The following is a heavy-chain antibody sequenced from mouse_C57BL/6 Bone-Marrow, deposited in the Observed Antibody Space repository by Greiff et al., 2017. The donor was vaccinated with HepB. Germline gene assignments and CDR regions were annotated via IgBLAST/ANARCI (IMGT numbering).Heavy chain of an antibody. Sequence: VQLQQPGAELVKPGASVKLSCKASGYTFTSYWMHWVKQRPGQGLEWIGMIHPNSGSTNYNEKFKSKATLTVDKSSSTDYMQLNSLTSEDSAVYYCAKESSSYAMDYWGQGTSVTVSS. CDR3: AKESSSYAMDY. CDR2: IHPNSGST. CDR1: GYTFTSYW. J-gene: IGHJ4*01. V-gene: IGHV1-64*01. D-gene: IGHD1-1*01.